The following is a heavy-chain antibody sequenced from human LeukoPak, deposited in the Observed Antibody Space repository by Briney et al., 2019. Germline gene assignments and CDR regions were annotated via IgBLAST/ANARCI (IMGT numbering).Heavy chain of an antibody. CDR2: IMPVVGIA. Sequence: SVKVSCKASGGTFSSYAIIWVRQAPGQGLEWVGMIMPVVGIAKYAQKFQGRVTITSDKSTSTAYMELSSLRSEDMAVYYCARGGYSYGFNAMEVCGQGTTVTVSS. V-gene: IGHV1-69*04. D-gene: IGHD5-18*01. CDR1: GGTFSSYA. CDR3: ARGGYSYGFNAMEV. J-gene: IGHJ6*02.